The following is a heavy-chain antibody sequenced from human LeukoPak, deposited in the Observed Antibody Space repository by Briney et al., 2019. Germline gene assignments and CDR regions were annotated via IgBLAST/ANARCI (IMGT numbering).Heavy chain of an antibody. J-gene: IGHJ3*02. D-gene: IGHD4-23*01. CDR1: GGSISSYY. Sequence: PSETLSLTCTVSGGSISSYYWSWIRQPAGKGLEWIGRIYTSGDTNYNPSLKSRVTMSVDTSKNQFSLKLNSATAADTAVYYCARGPAHGGNSHAFDIWGQGTVVTVSS. CDR3: ARGPAHGGNSHAFDI. V-gene: IGHV4-4*07. CDR2: IYTSGDT.